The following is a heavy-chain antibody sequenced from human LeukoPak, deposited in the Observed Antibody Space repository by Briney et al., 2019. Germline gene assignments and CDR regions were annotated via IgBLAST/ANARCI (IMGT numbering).Heavy chain of an antibody. CDR2: IYYSGST. Sequence: SQTLSLTCTVSGGSISSGSYYWSWIRQPPGKGLEWIGYIYYSGSTYYNPSLKSRVTISVDTSKNQFSLKLSSVTAADTAVYYCASFGSPGRQQLYSPPDYWGQGTLVTVSS. J-gene: IGHJ4*02. V-gene: IGHV4-31*03. CDR1: GGSISSGSYY. CDR3: ASFGSPGRQQLYSPPDY. D-gene: IGHD6-13*01.